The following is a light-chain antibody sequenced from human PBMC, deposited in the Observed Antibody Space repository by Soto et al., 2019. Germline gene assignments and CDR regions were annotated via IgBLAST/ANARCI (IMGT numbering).Light chain of an antibody. J-gene: IGKJ5*01. CDR2: DAS. CDR1: QSVSSY. Sequence: EIVLTQSPATLSLSPGERATLSCRASQSVSSYLHWYQQKPGQAPRLLIYDASNRATGIPARFSGSGSGTDFALTISSLEPEDFAVYYCQQRSNWPPSITFGQGTRLEIK. V-gene: IGKV3-11*01. CDR3: QQRSNWPPSIT.